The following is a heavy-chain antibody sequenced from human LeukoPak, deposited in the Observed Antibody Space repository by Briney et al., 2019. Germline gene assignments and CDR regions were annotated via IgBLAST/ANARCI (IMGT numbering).Heavy chain of an antibody. CDR2: ISGSGGTT. Sequence: GGSLRLSYAASGFTLSSYAMSWVRQAPGKGLEWVSIISGSGGTTYSADSVKGRFTISRDNSKNTLYLQMNSLRAEDTAVYYCAKASRDGYNLDFDYWGQGTLVTVSS. J-gene: IGHJ4*02. V-gene: IGHV3-23*01. D-gene: IGHD5-24*01. CDR1: GFTLSSYA. CDR3: AKASRDGYNLDFDY.